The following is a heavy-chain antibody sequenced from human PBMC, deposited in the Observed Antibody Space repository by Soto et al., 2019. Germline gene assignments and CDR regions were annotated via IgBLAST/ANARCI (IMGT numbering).Heavy chain of an antibody. CDR1: GGSISSYY. CDR2: IYYSGST. Sequence: QVQLQESGPGLVKPSETLSLTCTVSGGSISSYYWSWIRQPPGKGLEWIGYIYYSGSTNYNPSLKSRVTILVDTSKIQFSLKLSSVTVADTAVYYCARDGASGSYYNWFDPWGQGTLVTVSS. V-gene: IGHV4-59*01. J-gene: IGHJ5*02. D-gene: IGHD3-10*01. CDR3: ARDGASGSYYNWFDP.